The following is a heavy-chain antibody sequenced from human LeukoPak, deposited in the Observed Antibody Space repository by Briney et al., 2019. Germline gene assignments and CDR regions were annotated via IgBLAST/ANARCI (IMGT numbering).Heavy chain of an antibody. J-gene: IGHJ5*02. V-gene: IGHV4-4*07. Sequence: SETLSLTCTVSGGSISSYYWSWIRQPAGKGLEWIGRIYTSGSTNYNPSLKSRVTMSVDTSKNQFSLKLSSVTAADTAVYYCARDRMRGDSSGYGYNWFDPWGQGTLVTVSS. CDR1: GGSISSYY. CDR3: ARDRMRGDSSGYGYNWFDP. CDR2: IYTSGST. D-gene: IGHD3-22*01.